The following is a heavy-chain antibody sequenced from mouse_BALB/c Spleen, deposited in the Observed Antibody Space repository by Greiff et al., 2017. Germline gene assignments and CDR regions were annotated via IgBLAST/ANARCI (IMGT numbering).Heavy chain of an antibody. CDR1: GFNIKDTY. CDR3: ARVELGRRWYFDV. J-gene: IGHJ1*01. Sequence: EVQLQQSGAELVKPGASVKLSCTASGFNIKDTYMHWVKQRPEQGLEWIGRIDPANGNTKYDPKFQGKATITADTSSNTAYLQLSSLTSEDTAVYYCARVELGRRWYFDVWGAGTTVTVSS. D-gene: IGHD4-1*01. V-gene: IGHV14-3*02. CDR2: IDPANGNT.